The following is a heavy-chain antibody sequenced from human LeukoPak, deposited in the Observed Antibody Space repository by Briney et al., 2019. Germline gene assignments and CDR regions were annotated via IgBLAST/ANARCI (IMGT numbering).Heavy chain of an antibody. CDR2: IKQDGSEK. CDR3: AKIAAPLGYFDF. J-gene: IGHJ4*02. V-gene: IGHV3-7*02. CDR1: GFTLSSYW. Sequence: PGGSLRLSCAAPGFTLSSYWMSWFRRAPGKGLEWVPSIKQDGSEKYYLDSVKGRFTISRDNARSSLYLQMNSLRAEDTAVYYCAKIAAPLGYFDFWGQGTLVTVSS. D-gene: IGHD6-6*01.